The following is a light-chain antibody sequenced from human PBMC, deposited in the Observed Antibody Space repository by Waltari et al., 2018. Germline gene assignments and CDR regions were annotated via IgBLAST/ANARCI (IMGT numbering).Light chain of an antibody. CDR3: WLAYTGGIVV. V-gene: IGLV7-46*01. Sequence: QAVVTQEPSLTVSPGGTVTPTCGSSTGPVTRGNFPYWLQQKPGQAPRTLIYDSYIRQSWTPARFSASLVGGKAVLTLSGAQAEDEAKYYCWLAYTGGIVVFGGGTELAVL. J-gene: IGLJ2*01. CDR1: TGPVTRGNF. CDR2: DSY.